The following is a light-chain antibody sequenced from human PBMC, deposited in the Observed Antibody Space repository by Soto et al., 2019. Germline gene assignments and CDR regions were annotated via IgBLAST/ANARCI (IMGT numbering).Light chain of an antibody. Sequence: QSMLTQPASVSGSPGQSIAISCTGTSSDVDAYNFVSWYQHHPGKAPKLMIFDVSNRPSGVSNRFSGSKSGNTASLTISGLQAEDEADYYCTSYTTSSTYVFGTGTKLTVL. CDR2: DVS. J-gene: IGLJ1*01. CDR3: TSYTTSSTYV. V-gene: IGLV2-14*03. CDR1: SSDVDAYNF.